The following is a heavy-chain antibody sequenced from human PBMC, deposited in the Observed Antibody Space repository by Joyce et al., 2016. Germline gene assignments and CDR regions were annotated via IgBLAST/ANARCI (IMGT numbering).Heavy chain of an antibody. Sequence: EVHLVASGGGLVQPGGSLSLSCAASGIIFSSKEMNWVRQAPGKGLEWMSSINSDDSRIHYADSVRGRFTISRDNARNSLYLEMNYLRVEDTAIYYCTTPSCANWGQGSLVTVSS. CDR1: GIIFSSKE. D-gene: IGHD2-2*01. CDR2: INSDDSRI. V-gene: IGHV3-48*03. J-gene: IGHJ4*02. CDR3: TTPSCAN.